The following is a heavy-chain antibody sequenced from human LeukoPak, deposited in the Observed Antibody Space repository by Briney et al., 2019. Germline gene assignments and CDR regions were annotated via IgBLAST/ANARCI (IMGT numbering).Heavy chain of an antibody. J-gene: IGHJ6*02. D-gene: IGHD1-26*01. V-gene: IGHV3-30-3*01. CDR3: ARGGGGGSYWTLEGMDV. CDR2: ISYDETDK. CDR1: GFTFNDYA. Sequence: GRSLTLSCVASGFTFNDYAIHWVRQPPGKGLEWVAVISYDETDKYYADPVKRRFTISRDNTKNTLYLQMSSLRPEDTAVYYCARGGGGGSYWTLEGMDVWGQGTTVTVSS.